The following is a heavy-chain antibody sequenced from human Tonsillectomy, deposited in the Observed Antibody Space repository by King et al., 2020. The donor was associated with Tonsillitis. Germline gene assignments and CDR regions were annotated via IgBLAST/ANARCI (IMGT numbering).Heavy chain of an antibody. Sequence: QLVQSGGGVVQPGRSLRLSCAVSGFTFISYAIHWVRQAPGKGLEWVAVISYDGSNKYYADSVKGRFTISRDNSKNTLYLQMNSLRAEDTAVYYCARAPIAGGGFDYWGQGTLVTVSS. V-gene: IGHV3-30*01. CDR2: ISYDGSNK. J-gene: IGHJ4*02. CDR1: GFTFISYA. CDR3: ARAPIAGGGFDY. D-gene: IGHD3-16*01.